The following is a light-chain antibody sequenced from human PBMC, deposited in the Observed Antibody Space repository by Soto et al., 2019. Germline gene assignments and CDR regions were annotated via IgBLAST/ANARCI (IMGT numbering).Light chain of an antibody. J-gene: IGKJ3*01. CDR2: PAS. CDR1: QGISSY. CDR3: QQYYSYPFT. V-gene: IGKV1-8*01. Sequence: AIRMTQSPSSFSASTGDRVTITCRASQGISSYLAWYQQKPGKAPKLLIYPASTLQSGVPSRFSGSGSGTDFTLAISCLQSEDFATYYCQQYYSYPFTFGPGTKVDI.